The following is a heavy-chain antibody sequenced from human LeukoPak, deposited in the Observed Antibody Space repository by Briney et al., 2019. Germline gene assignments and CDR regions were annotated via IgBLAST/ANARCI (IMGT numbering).Heavy chain of an antibody. V-gene: IGHV4-59*12. Sequence: SETLSLTCTVSGGSIAGFYWSWFRQSPGKGLEWIAYMYYSGSTYYNPSLKSRVSLSVDTSKNQFSLKLSSVTAADTAVYYCARADDSSGYSPFDYWGQGTLVTVSS. CDR1: GGSIAGFY. CDR2: MYYSGST. J-gene: IGHJ4*02. D-gene: IGHD3-22*01. CDR3: ARADDSSGYSPFDY.